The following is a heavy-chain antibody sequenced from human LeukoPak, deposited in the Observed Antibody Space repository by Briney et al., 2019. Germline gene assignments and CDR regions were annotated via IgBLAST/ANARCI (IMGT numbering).Heavy chain of an antibody. CDR1: GFTFSSYW. CDR2: INSDGSST. V-gene: IGHV3-74*01. CDR3: ARDRGQQYTAMVTGYWFDP. J-gene: IGHJ5*02. D-gene: IGHD5-18*01. Sequence: GGSLRLSCAASGFTFSSYWMHWVRQAPGKGLVWVPRINSDGSSTSYADSVKGRFTISRDNAKNTLYLQMNSLRAEDTAVYYCARDRGQQYTAMVTGYWFDPWGQGTLVTVSS.